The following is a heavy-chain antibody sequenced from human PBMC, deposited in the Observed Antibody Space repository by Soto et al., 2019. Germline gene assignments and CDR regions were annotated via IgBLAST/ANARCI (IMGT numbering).Heavy chain of an antibody. V-gene: IGHV3-23*01. CDR1: GFTFSRFA. CDR3: AKDQRKPAIFGVVTLS. J-gene: IGHJ5*02. Sequence: GGSLRLSCAGSGFTFSRFAMSWGRQVPGKGLECVSAISGSGQTTYYADSVKGRFTVSRDNSNNTLYLQMNSLRAEDTAVYYCAKDQRKPAIFGVVTLSWGQGTLVTVYS. CDR2: ISGSGQTT. D-gene: IGHD3-3*01.